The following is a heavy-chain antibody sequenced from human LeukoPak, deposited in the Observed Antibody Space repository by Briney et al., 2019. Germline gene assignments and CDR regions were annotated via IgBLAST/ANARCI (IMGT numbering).Heavy chain of an antibody. CDR3: ARGVSGWPDY. D-gene: IGHD6-19*01. CDR2: ISYDGSNK. CDR1: GFTFSSYA. V-gene: IGHV3-30*04. J-gene: IGHJ4*02. Sequence: GGSLRLSCAASGFTFSSYAMHWVRQAPGKGLEWVAVISYDGSNKYYADSVKGRFTISRDNSKNTLYLQMNSLRAVDTAVYYCARGVSGWPDYWGQGTLVTVSS.